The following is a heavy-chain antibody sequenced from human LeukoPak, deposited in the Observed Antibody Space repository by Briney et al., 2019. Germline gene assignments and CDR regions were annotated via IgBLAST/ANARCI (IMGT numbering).Heavy chain of an antibody. CDR1: GFTFSSYG. Sequence: GGSLRLSCATSGFTFSSYGMSWVREAPGKGLEWVSTISDSGGSTYYADSVKGRFTISRDNSKKTLYLHMNSLRAEDTAVYFCAKRRSSGWSRWFDPWGQGTLVTVSS. CDR2: ISDSGGST. CDR3: AKRRSSGWSRWFDP. J-gene: IGHJ5*02. D-gene: IGHD6-19*01. V-gene: IGHV3-23*01.